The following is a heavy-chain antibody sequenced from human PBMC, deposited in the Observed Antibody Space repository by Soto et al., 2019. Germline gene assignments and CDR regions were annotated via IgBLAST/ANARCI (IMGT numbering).Heavy chain of an antibody. D-gene: IGHD3-3*01. V-gene: IGHV1-2*02. CDR1: GYTFTGYY. CDR3: ARPVGLHYDFWSAPLGD. CDR2: INPNSGGT. J-gene: IGHJ4*02. Sequence: QVQLVQSGAEVKKPGASVKVSCKASGYTFTGYYMHWVRQAPGQGLEWMGWINPNSGGTNYAQKFQGRVTMTRDTSISTAYMELSRLRSDDTAVYYCARPVGLHYDFWSAPLGDWGQGTLVTVSS.